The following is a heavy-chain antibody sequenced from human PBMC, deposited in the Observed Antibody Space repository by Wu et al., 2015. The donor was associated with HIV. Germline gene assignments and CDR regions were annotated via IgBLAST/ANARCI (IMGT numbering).Heavy chain of an antibody. J-gene: IGHJ4*02. CDR3: AREGYASGGFDY. CDR2: IIPVLGTV. Sequence: QVQLVQSGAEVKKPGSSVKVSCKASGGPFSSYAMNWVRQAPGQGLEWMGGIIPVLGTVDYAQKFQGRVTITADESTNTAYMELSSLTSEDTAVYSCAREGYASGGFDYWGRGNPGHRLL. V-gene: IGHV1-69*11. CDR1: GGPFSSYA. D-gene: IGHD3-10*01.